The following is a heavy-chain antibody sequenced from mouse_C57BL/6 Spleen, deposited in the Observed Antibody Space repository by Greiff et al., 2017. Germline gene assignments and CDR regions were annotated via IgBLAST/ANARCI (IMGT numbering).Heavy chain of an antibody. CDR2: IYPGDGDT. CDR1: GYAFSSSW. D-gene: IGHD1-1*01. Sequence: VHLVESGPELVKPGASVKISCKASGYAFSSSWMNWVKQRPGKGLEWIGRIYPGDGDTNYNGKFKGKATLTADKSSSTAYMQLSSLTSEDSAVYFCARSGYGSSLYYFDYWGQGTTLTVSS. CDR3: ARSGYGSSLYYFDY. V-gene: IGHV1-82*01. J-gene: IGHJ2*01.